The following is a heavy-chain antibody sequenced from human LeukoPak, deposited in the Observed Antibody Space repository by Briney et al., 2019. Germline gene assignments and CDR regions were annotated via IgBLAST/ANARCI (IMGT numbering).Heavy chain of an antibody. CDR2: INWNGGST. J-gene: IGHJ1*01. V-gene: IGHV3-20*04. CDR3: AREVYDSSGYYYPTGIFQH. D-gene: IGHD3-22*01. CDR1: GFTFDDYG. Sequence: AGGSLRLSCAASGFTFDDYGMSWVRQAPGKGLEWVSGINWNGGSTGYADSVKGRFTISRDNAKNSLYLQMNSLRAEDTALYYCAREVYDSSGYYYPTGIFQHWGRAPWSPSPQ.